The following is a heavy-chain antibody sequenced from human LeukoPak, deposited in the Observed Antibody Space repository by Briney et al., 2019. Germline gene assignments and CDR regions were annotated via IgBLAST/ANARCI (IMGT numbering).Heavy chain of an antibody. J-gene: IGHJ6*04. V-gene: IGHV4-34*01. Sequence: PSETLSLTCAVYGGSFSGYYCSWIRQPPGKGLEWIGEINHSGSTNYNPSLKSRVTISVDTSRNQFSLKLSSVTAADTAVYYCARLPHDWLLTVHYYGMDVWGKGTTVTVSS. CDR3: ARLPHDWLLTVHYYGMDV. CDR1: GGSFSGYY. CDR2: INHSGST. D-gene: IGHD3-9*01.